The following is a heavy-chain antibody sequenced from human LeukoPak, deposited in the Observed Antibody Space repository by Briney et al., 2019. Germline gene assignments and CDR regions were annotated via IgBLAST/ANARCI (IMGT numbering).Heavy chain of an antibody. V-gene: IGHV4-30-2*01. CDR3: ARTPSITMVRGVTYYFDY. J-gene: IGHJ4*02. CDR2: IYHSGST. Sequence: SQTLSLTCAVSGGSISSGGYSWSWIRQPPGKGLEWIGYIYHSGSTYYNPSLKSRVTISVDRSKNQFSLKLSSVTAADTAVYYCARTPSITMVRGVTYYFDYWGQGTLVTVSS. D-gene: IGHD3-10*01. CDR1: GGSISSGGYS.